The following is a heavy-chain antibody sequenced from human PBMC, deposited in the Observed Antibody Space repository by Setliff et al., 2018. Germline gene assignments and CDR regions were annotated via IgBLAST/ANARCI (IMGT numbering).Heavy chain of an antibody. CDR1: GGSINSGGYY. J-gene: IGHJ6*03. V-gene: IGHV4-31*03. CDR3: ARALGFDPVYHYYMDV. CDR2: AYHSGST. D-gene: IGHD3-9*01. Sequence: SETLSLTCTVSGGSINSGGYYRTWIRQHPGKGLEWIGCAYHSGSTYYNPSLKSRVAISVDTSKNQLSLKLSSVTAADTAVYYCARALGFDPVYHYYMDVWGKGTTVTVS.